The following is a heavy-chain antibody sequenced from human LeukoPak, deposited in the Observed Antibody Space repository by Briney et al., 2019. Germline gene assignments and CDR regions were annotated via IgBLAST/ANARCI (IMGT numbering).Heavy chain of an antibody. CDR3: AKYSKVSVYFDY. J-gene: IGHJ4*02. CDR2: TSGSAHKI. D-gene: IGHD4-11*01. Sequence: GGSLRLSCVASGITFGNYAVSWVRQAPEKGLDWVSVTSGSAHKIRYADSVKGRFTISRDNSKNTLYLQMNSLRAEDTAVYYCAKYSKVSVYFDYWGQGTLVTVSS. CDR1: GITFGNYA. V-gene: IGHV3-23*01.